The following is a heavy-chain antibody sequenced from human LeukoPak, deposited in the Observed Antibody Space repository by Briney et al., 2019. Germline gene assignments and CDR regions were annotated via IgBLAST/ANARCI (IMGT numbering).Heavy chain of an antibody. CDR2: ISFDGSDK. CDR1: GFTFSSYA. J-gene: IGHJ4*02. Sequence: GGSLRLSCAASGFTFSSYAMHWVRQAPGKGLEWVAVISFDGSDKYYADSVKGRFTISRDNSKNTLYLQMNSLRADDTAVYYCAKDITVGSWFAYDYWGQGTLVTVSS. D-gene: IGHD6-13*01. CDR3: AKDITVGSWFAYDY. V-gene: IGHV3-30-3*01.